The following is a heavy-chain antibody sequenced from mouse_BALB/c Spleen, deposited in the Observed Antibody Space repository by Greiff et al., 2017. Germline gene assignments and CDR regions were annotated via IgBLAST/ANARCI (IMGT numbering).Heavy chain of an antibody. D-gene: IGHD1-1*01. Sequence: EVMLVESGGGLVKPGGSLKLSCAASGFTFSSYAMSWVRQTPEKRLEWVASISSGGSTYYPDSVKGRFTISRDNARNILYLQMSSLRSEDTAMYYCARGHYGSSYFYYFDYWGQGTTLTVSS. CDR1: GFTFSSYA. V-gene: IGHV5-6-5*01. CDR3: ARGHYGSSYFYYFDY. J-gene: IGHJ2*01. CDR2: ISSGGST.